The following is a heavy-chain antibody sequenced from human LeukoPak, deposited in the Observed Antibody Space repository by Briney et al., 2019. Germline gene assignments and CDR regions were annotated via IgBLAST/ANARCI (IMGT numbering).Heavy chain of an antibody. J-gene: IGHJ3*02. V-gene: IGHV1-18*04. Sequence: ASVKVSCKASGYTFTSYYMHWVRQAPGQGLEWMGWISAYNGNTNYAQKLQGRVTMTTDTSTSTAYMELRSLRSDDTAVYYCARNIWFGESADAFDIWGQGTMVTVSS. CDR1: GYTFTSYY. D-gene: IGHD3-10*01. CDR2: ISAYNGNT. CDR3: ARNIWFGESADAFDI.